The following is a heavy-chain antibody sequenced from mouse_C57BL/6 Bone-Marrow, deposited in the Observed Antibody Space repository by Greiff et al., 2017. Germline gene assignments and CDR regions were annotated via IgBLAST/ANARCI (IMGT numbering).Heavy chain of an antibody. D-gene: IGHD2-2*01. CDR2: IDPSDSYT. CDR1: GYTFTSYW. V-gene: IGHV1-69*01. J-gene: IGHJ2*01. Sequence: QVQLQQPGAELVMPGASVKLSCKASGYTFTSYWMHWVKQRPGQGLEWIGEIDPSDSYTNYNQKFKGKSTLTVDKSSSTAYMQLSSLTSEDSAAYYCAREGVMVPYYFDYWGQGTTLTVSS. CDR3: AREGVMVPYYFDY.